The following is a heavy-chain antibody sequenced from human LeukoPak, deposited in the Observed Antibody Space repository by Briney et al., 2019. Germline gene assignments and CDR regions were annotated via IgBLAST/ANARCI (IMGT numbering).Heavy chain of an antibody. J-gene: IGHJ4*02. V-gene: IGHV4-34*01. CDR1: GGSFSGYY. CDR2: INHSGST. D-gene: IGHD3-10*01. CDR3: ARGVTMVRGVIGFDY. Sequence: PSETLSLTCAVYGGSFSGYYWSWIRQPPGKGLEWIGEINHSGSTNYNPSLKSRVTISVDTSKNQSSLKLSSVTAADTAVYYCARGVTMVRGVIGFDYWGQGTLVSVSS.